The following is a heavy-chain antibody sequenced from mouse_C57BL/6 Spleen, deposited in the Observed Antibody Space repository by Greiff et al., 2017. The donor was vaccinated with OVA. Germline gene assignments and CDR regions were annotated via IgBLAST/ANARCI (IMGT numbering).Heavy chain of an antibody. J-gene: IGHJ2*01. CDR2: IRNKANGYTT. V-gene: IGHV7-3*01. CDR3: ARSVGRGYFDY. Sequence: EVMLVESGGGLVQPGGSLSLSCAASGFTFTDYYMSWVRQPPGKALEWLGFIRNKANGYTTEYSASVKGRFTISRDNSQSILYLQRNALRAEDSATYYCARSVGRGYFDYWGQGTTLTVSS. D-gene: IGHD4-1*01. CDR1: GFTFTDYY.